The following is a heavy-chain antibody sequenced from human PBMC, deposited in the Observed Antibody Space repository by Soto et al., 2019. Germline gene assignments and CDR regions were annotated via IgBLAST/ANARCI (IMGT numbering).Heavy chain of an antibody. J-gene: IGHJ5*02. CDR2: ISVSSDYI. D-gene: IGHD6-6*01. CDR3: VRVADRSDSWWFDL. CDR1: GFSFSDHY. Sequence: QLQLVESGGGLVKPGGSLRLSCVASGFSFSDHYMIWIRQAPGKGLEWVAYISVSSDYINYADSVKGRFTMSRDNGKNSVYLHMNSLRAEDTAVYFYVRVADRSDSWWFDLWGQGTQVTVSS. V-gene: IGHV3-11*06.